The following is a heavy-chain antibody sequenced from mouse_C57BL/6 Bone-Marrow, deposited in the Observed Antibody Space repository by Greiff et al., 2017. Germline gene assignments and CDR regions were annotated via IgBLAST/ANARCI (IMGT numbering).Heavy chain of an antibody. CDR3: ARTGIYYGNYEYFDV. Sequence: VQLQQSGPELVKPGASVKISCKASGYTFTDYYINWVKQRPGQGLEWIGWIFPGSGSTYYNEKFKGKATLTVDKSSSTAYMLLSSLTSEDSAVYFYARTGIYYGNYEYFDVWGTGTTVTVSS. CDR2: IFPGSGST. V-gene: IGHV1-75*01. CDR1: GYTFTDYY. D-gene: IGHD2-1*01. J-gene: IGHJ1*03.